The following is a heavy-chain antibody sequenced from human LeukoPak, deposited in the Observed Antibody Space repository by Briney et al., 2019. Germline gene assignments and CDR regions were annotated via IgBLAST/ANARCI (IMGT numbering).Heavy chain of an antibody. CDR1: GGTFSSYA. Sequence: PVKVSCKASGGTFSSYAISWMRQAPGQGLEWMGGIIPIFGTANYAQKFQGRLTITADESTSTAYMELSSLRSEDTAVYYCARGADLPYYMDVWGKGTTVTVSS. V-gene: IGHV1-69*13. CDR2: IIPIFGTA. CDR3: ARGADLPYYMDV. J-gene: IGHJ6*03.